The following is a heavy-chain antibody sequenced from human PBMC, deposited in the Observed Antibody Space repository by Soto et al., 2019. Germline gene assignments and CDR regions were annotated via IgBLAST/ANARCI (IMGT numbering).Heavy chain of an antibody. CDR2: IIPVFGTT. Sequence: QVQLVQSGAELKKPGSSVKVSCKASGGTFSTYAITWVRQAPGQGLEWMGRIIPVFGTTDYAQKFQGRVTITADESMRTAYIEMSGLRSEDTAVYYWARGVVAGTALIYYHYGLDVWGQGTPVTVSS. V-gene: IGHV1-69*15. CDR1: GGTFSTYA. D-gene: IGHD6-19*01. J-gene: IGHJ6*02. CDR3: ARGVVAGTALIYYHYGLDV.